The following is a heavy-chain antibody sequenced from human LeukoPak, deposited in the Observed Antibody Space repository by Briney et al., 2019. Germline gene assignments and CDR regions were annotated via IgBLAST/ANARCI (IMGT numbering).Heavy chain of an antibody. CDR3: ARDHYFKIDY. D-gene: IGHD3-10*01. CDR1: LFSLSSYG. CDR2: ISYDGSNK. J-gene: IGHJ4*02. V-gene: IGHV3-30*03. Sequence: GGSLRLSCAASLFSLSSYGLHWVREAPGKGLECGAVISYDGSNKHYAHSVKGGFTLSRDNSKNTLYLQMNDLRAEDTAIYYCARDHYFKIDYWGQGTLVTVS.